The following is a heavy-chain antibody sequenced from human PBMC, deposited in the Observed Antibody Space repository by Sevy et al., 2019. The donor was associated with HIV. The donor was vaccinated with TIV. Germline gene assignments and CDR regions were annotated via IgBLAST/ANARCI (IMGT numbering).Heavy chain of an antibody. Sequence: ASVKVSCKASGYTFTTYNIVWVRQAPGQGLEWLAWMSPYNGNKNYAQRVQGRVTMTTETFTDTAFLELRSLKFDDTAVYYCARGSSSWYDYWGQGTLVTVSS. CDR1: GYTFTTYN. CDR2: MSPYNGNK. D-gene: IGHD2-2*01. CDR3: ARGSSSWYDY. J-gene: IGHJ4*02. V-gene: IGHV1-18*01.